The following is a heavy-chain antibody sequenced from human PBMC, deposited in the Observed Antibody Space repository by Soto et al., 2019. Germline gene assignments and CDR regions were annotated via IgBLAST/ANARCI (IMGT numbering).Heavy chain of an antibody. CDR3: ARYCSGGSCYLDP. CDR1: GGSISSYY. V-gene: IGHV4-59*01. Sequence: QVQLQESGPGLVKPSETLSLTCTVSGGSISSYYWSWIRQPPGKGLEWIGYMYYSGSTNYNPSLKSRATXSXDXXKNQFSLKLSSVTAADTAVYYCARYCSGGSCYLDPWGQGTLVTVSS. D-gene: IGHD2-15*01. J-gene: IGHJ5*02. CDR2: MYYSGST.